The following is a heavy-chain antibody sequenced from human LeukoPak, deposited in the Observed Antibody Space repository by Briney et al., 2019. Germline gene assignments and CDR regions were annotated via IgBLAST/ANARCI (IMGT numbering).Heavy chain of an antibody. V-gene: IGHV3-30*01. Sequence: PGGSLRLSCAASGFTFSSYAMHWVRQAPGKGLKWVAVISYDGSNKYYADSVKGRFTISRDNSKNTLYLQMNSLRAEDTAVYYCARRDSSSRRYYYYYMDVWGKGTTVTVSS. CDR3: ARRDSSSRRYYYYYMDV. CDR2: ISYDGSNK. CDR1: GFTFSSYA. J-gene: IGHJ6*03. D-gene: IGHD6-13*01.